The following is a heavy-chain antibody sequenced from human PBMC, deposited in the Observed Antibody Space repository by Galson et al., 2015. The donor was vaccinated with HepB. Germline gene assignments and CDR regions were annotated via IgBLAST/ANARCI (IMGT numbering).Heavy chain of an antibody. V-gene: IGHV4-31*03. D-gene: IGHD2-2*02. J-gene: IGHJ4*02. CDR1: GGSISSSSYY. CDR2: IYYSGST. Sequence: TLSLTCTVSGGSISSSSYYWSWIRQHPGKGLEWIGYIYYSGSTYYNPSLKSRVTISVDTSKNQFSLKLSSVTAADTAVYYCARGVPAAIGFWGQGTLVTVSS. CDR3: ARGVPAAIGF.